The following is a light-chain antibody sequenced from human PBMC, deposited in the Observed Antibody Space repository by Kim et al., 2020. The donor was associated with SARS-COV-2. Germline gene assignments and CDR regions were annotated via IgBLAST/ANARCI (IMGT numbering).Light chain of an antibody. CDR2: DAS. J-gene: IGKJ4*01. CDR3: QQRSNWLT. CDR1: QSVSRY. Sequence: LSPGERATLSCRASQSVSRYLAWYQQKPGQAPRLLIYDASNRATGIPARFSGSGSGTDFTLTISSLEPEDFAVYYCQQRSNWLTFGGGTKVDIK. V-gene: IGKV3-11*01.